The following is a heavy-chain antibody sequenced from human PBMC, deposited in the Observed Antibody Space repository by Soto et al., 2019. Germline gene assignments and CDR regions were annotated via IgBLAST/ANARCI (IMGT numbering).Heavy chain of an antibody. J-gene: IGHJ6*02. Sequence: ETLSLTCAVYGGSFSAYYWSWVRQPPGKGLEWIGEIIHSESTKYNPSLKSRVTISVDTSKNQFSLKLSSVTAADTAVYYCARQRPTDGRWEFANYYGMDVWGQGTPVTSP. V-gene: IGHV4-34*12. CDR3: ARQRPTDGRWEFANYYGMDV. D-gene: IGHD1-26*01. CDR1: GGSFSAYY. CDR2: IIHSEST.